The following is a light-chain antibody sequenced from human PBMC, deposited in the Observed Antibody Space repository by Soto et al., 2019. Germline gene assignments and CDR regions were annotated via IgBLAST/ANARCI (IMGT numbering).Light chain of an antibody. V-gene: IGLV3-1*01. CDR2: QDN. J-gene: IGLJ2*01. CDR3: QAWDSSTRVV. Sequence: SYELTQPPSVSVSPGQTASITCSGDKVGDKYVTWYQQKSGQSPVLVIYQDNKRPSGIPERFSGSNSGNTATLTITGTQGLDEADYYCQAWDSSTRVVFGGGTKVTVL. CDR1: KVGDKY.